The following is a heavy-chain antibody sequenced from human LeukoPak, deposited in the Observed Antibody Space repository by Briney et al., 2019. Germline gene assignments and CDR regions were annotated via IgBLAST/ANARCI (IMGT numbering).Heavy chain of an antibody. CDR2: MNEDEREK. D-gene: IGHD2-21*02. CDR3: ATFCGSLESDWLRDAMDV. J-gene: IGHJ6*02. CDR1: GFSLSSYW. V-gene: IGHV3-7*01. Sequence: PGGSLRLSCAASGFSLSSYWMSWVRQAPGEGLEWVATMNEDEREKYYVASVKGRFTIYRDNAKNSLYLQMNSLRAEDTAVYYCATFCGSLESDWLRDAMDVWGQGTTVTVSS.